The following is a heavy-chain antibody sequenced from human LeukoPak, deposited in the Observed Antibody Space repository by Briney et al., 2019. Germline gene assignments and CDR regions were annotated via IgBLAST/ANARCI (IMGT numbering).Heavy chain of an antibody. CDR2: TFYSGST. D-gene: IGHD6-19*01. CDR3: VKHHLSYSSGWYG. J-gene: IGHJ4*02. Sequence: PSETLSLTCSVSGGSISSSDFYWGWIRQPPGKGLEWIGGTFYSGSTNYNPSLKSRVTISVDTSKNQFSLKVTSVTAADTAVYYCVKHHLSYSSGWYGWGQGTLVIVSS. V-gene: IGHV4-39*01. CDR1: GGSISSSDFY.